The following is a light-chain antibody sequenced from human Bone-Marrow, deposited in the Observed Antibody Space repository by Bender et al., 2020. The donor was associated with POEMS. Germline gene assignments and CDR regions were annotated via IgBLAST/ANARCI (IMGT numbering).Light chain of an antibody. CDR3: QVWDSSSDQYV. Sequence: SYVLTQPPSVSVAPGQTASIPCGGYNIGTKGVHWYQQKPGQAPVLVVYDDSDRPSGIPERFSGSNSGNTATLTISRVEAGDEADYYCQVWDSSSDQYVFGRGTKVTVL. CDR2: DDS. V-gene: IGLV3-21*02. J-gene: IGLJ1*01. CDR1: NIGTKG.